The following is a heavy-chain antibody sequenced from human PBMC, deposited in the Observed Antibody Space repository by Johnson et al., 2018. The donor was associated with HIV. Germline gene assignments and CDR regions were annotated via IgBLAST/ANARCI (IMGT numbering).Heavy chain of an antibody. D-gene: IGHD3/OR15-3a*01. CDR3: AKDKFMFLDNPVDAFDV. Sequence: VQLVESGGGLVQPGRSLRLSCAASGFTFDHYAIHWVRQAPGKGLEWVSGISWNSGSIGYADSVKGRFTISRDNAKNTLYLHIKSLRSEDTALYFCAKDKFMFLDNPVDAFDVWGQGTRVTFSS. CDR1: GFTFDHYA. CDR2: ISWNSGSI. V-gene: IGHV3-9*01. J-gene: IGHJ3*01.